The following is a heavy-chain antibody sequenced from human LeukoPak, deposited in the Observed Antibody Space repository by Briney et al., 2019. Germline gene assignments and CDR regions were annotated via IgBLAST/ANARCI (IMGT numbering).Heavy chain of an antibody. D-gene: IGHD6-19*01. J-gene: IGHJ4*02. Sequence: PSQTLSLTCTVSGGSLSSSSYYWGWVRQPPGKGLEWIGSIYYSGSTYYNPSHKSRVTISVDTSKNAFSLKLSSVTAAETAVYYCARHDSSGWYYFDYWGQGTLVTVSS. CDR2: IYYSGST. CDR1: GGSLSSSSYY. CDR3: ARHDSSGWYYFDY. V-gene: IGHV4-39*01.